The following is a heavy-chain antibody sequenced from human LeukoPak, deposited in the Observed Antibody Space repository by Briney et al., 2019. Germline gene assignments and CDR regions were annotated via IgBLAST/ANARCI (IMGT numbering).Heavy chain of an antibody. V-gene: IGHV3-53*01. CDR3: ARELREHGAFDI. CDR1: GFTFDDYG. D-gene: IGHD1-26*01. CDR2: IYSGGST. Sequence: GGSLRLSCAASGFTFDDYGMSWVRQAPGKGLEWVSEIYSGGSTYYAASVKGRFSISRDTSKNTVYLQMNSLRAEDTAVYYCARELREHGAFDIWGQGTMVTVSS. J-gene: IGHJ3*02.